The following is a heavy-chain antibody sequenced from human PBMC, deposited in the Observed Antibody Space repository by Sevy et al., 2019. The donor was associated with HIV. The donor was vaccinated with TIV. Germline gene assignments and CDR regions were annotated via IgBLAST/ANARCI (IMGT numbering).Heavy chain of an antibody. D-gene: IGHD3-3*01. CDR3: TARIGNFLSGYTDY. V-gene: IGHV3-15*01. Sequence: GGSLRLSCAASGFTFSNAWMSWVRQAPGKGLEWVGRIKSKTDGGTTDYAAPVKGRFTISIDDSKNTLYLQKTSLKTGETSVYYCTARIGNFLSGYTDYWGQGTLVTVSS. CDR2: IKSKTDGGTT. J-gene: IGHJ4*02. CDR1: GFTFSNAW.